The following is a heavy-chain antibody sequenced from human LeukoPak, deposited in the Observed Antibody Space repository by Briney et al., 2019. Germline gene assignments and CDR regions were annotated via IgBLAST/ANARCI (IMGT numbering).Heavy chain of an antibody. Sequence: GGSLRLSCADSGITFSSNWMSWVRQAPGKGLEWVAHIKPDGSEKYYVDSVKGRFTISRDNAENSLYLQMNSLRAEDTAVYYYARDRDWSFDYWGQGTLVTVSS. V-gene: IGHV3-7*05. CDR2: IKPDGSEK. D-gene: IGHD3/OR15-3a*01. CDR1: GITFSSNW. CDR3: ARDRDWSFDY. J-gene: IGHJ4*02.